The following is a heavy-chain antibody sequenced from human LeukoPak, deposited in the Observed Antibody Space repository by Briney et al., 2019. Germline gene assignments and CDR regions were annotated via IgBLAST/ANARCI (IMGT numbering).Heavy chain of an antibody. D-gene: IGHD5-18*01. CDR1: GGPISRYY. CDR2: IYTSGST. V-gene: IGHV4-4*07. CDR3: ASRGYSYGFFHDY. Sequence: PSETLTLTCSVSGGPISRYYWSWIRQPAGKGLEWLGRIYTSGSTNYNPSLKSRVTMSVDTSKNQFSLKLSSVTAADTAVYYCASRGYSYGFFHDYWGQGTLVTVSS. J-gene: IGHJ4*02.